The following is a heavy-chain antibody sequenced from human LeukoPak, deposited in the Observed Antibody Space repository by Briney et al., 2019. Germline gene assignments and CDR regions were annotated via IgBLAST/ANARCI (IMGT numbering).Heavy chain of an antibody. Sequence: GESLKISCKGSGYSFTSYWIAWVRQMPGKGLEWMGVIYPGDSDTRYSPSLQGQVTISADKSISTAYLQWSSLQASDTAMFCCARLDRGMNTAMGELPGFDYWGQGTLVTVSS. J-gene: IGHJ4*02. D-gene: IGHD5-18*01. V-gene: IGHV5-51*01. CDR3: ARLDRGMNTAMGELPGFDY. CDR2: IYPGDSDT. CDR1: GYSFTSYW.